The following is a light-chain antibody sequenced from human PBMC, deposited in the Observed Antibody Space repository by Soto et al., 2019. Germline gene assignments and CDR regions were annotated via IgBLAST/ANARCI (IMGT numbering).Light chain of an antibody. CDR3: LQYYNYPFT. J-gene: IGKJ4*01. V-gene: IGKV1-5*03. CDR1: QSISTA. Sequence: DIQMTQSPSTLSAYVGDRVTITCRASQSISTALAWFQQKPGKAPKFLIDKVSNLASGVPSRFSGSGSGAEFTLNISSLQPDDFAGYYCLQYYNYPFTFGGGTPVEIK. CDR2: KVS.